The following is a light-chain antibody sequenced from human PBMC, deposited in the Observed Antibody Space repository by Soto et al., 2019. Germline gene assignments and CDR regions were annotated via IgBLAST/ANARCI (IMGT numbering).Light chain of an antibody. CDR2: AAS. Sequence: DSQMTQSPSTLSAFVGDRVTITCRASQSISRWLAWYQQRPGKAPTLLIYAASSLQSGVPSRFRGSGYGTDFALTITSLQPEDFATYYCQQSYNSPPITFGQGTRLEIK. J-gene: IGKJ5*01. CDR1: QSISRW. V-gene: IGKV1-39*01. CDR3: QQSYNSPPIT.